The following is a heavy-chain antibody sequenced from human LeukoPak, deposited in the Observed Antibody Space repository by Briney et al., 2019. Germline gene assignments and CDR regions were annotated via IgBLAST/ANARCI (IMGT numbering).Heavy chain of an antibody. Sequence: GGSLRLSCAASGFTFSSYAMHWVRQAPGKGLEWVAVISYDGSNKYYADSVKGRFTISRDNSKNTLYLQMNSLRAEDTAVYYCARTSSVGATRALDYWAREPWSPSPQ. J-gene: IGHJ4*02. CDR3: ARTSSVGATRALDY. V-gene: IGHV3-30*01. CDR1: GFTFSSYA. CDR2: ISYDGSNK. D-gene: IGHD1-26*01.